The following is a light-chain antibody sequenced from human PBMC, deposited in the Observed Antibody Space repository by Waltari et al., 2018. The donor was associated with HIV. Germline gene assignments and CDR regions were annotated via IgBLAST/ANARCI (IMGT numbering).Light chain of an antibody. CDR1: SGALDGSSF. Sequence: QSALTQPRSVSGSPGQSVTLSCTGSSGALDGSSFVSWYQQHPGEAPKVVIYDVTKRPSGVPDRVSGARSGNTASLTISGLQAEDEADYFGCSFVGSYSYVFGTGTKVTVL. CDR3: CSFVGSYSYV. V-gene: IGLV2-11*01. J-gene: IGLJ1*01. CDR2: DVT.